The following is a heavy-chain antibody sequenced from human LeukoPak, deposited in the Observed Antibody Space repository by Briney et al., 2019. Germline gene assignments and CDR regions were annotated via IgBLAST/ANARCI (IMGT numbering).Heavy chain of an antibody. CDR2: IDPSDSYT. CDR3: ARHRGYCTNGVCYTALYYFDY. CDR1: GYSFTSYW. J-gene: IGHJ4*02. D-gene: IGHD2-8*01. Sequence: GESLKISCKGSGYSFTSYWISWVRQMPRKGLEWMGRIDPSDSYTNYSPSFQGHVTISADKSISTAYLQWSSLKASDTAMYYCARHRGYCTNGVCYTALYYFDYWGQGTLVTVSS. V-gene: IGHV5-10-1*01.